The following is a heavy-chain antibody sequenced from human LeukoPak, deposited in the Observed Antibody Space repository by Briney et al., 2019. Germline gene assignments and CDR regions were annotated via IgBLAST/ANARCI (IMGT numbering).Heavy chain of an antibody. D-gene: IGHD4-23*01. Sequence: PGGSLRLSCTVSGFTVSSNSMSWVRQAPGKGLEWVSVIYSGGSTYYADSVKGRFTISRDNSKNTLYLQMNSLRAEDTAVYYCARDPSGGGADFDYWGQGTLVTVSS. CDR2: IYSGGST. CDR1: GFTVSSNS. J-gene: IGHJ4*02. V-gene: IGHV3-66*01. CDR3: ARDPSGGGADFDY.